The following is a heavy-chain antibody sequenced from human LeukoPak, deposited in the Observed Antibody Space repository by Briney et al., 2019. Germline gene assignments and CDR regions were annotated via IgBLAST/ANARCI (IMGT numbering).Heavy chain of an antibody. V-gene: IGHV4-59*12. Sequence: PSETLSLTCTVSGGSISSYYWSWIRQPPGKGLEWIGYIYYSGSTNYNPSLKSRVTISVDTSKNQFSLKLSSVTAADTAVYYCARESGQYCSGGSCYYYYYYYMDVWGKGTTVTVSS. CDR2: IYYSGST. D-gene: IGHD2-15*01. CDR1: GGSISSYY. J-gene: IGHJ6*03. CDR3: ARESGQYCSGGSCYYYYYYYMDV.